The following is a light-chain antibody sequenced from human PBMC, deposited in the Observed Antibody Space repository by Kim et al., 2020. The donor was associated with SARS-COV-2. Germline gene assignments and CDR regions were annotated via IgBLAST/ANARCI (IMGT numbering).Light chain of an antibody. CDR3: QVWDSSTGV. CDR2: GDS. J-gene: IGLJ3*02. V-gene: IGLV3-9*01. Sequence: SYELTQPLSVSVALGQTARITCGGNNIGTKNVHWFQQKPGQAPVLVICGDSNRPSGIPERFSGSNSGNTATLTISRAQPGDEADYYCQVWDSSTGVFGGGTKLTVL. CDR1: NIGTKN.